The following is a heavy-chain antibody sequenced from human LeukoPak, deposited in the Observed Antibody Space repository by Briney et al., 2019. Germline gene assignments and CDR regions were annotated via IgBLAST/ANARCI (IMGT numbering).Heavy chain of an antibody. V-gene: IGHV1-2*02. J-gene: IGHJ6*02. CDR2: INPNSGGT. CDR3: ARASTRGWFGEPLYYYYGMDV. CDR1: GYTFTGYY. D-gene: IGHD3-10*01. Sequence: VASVKVSCKASGYTFTGYYMHWVRQAPGQGLEWMGWINPNSGGTNYAQKFQGRVTMTRDTSISTAYMELSRLRSDDTAVYYCARASTRGWFGEPLYYYYGMDVWGQGTTVTVSS.